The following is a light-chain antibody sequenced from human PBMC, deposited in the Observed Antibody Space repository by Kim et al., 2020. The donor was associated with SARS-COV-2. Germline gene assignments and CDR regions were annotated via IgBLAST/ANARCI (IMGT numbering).Light chain of an antibody. V-gene: IGKV3-20*01. CDR2: GAS. Sequence: SPEARPTLSCRASQRVSSNYLAWYQQKPGQAPRLLISGASSRATGIPDRFSGRGSGTDFTLTITRLEPEDFAVYYCQQYSSSPATFGQGTQVDIK. CDR1: QRVSSNY. J-gene: IGKJ1*01. CDR3: QQYSSSPAT.